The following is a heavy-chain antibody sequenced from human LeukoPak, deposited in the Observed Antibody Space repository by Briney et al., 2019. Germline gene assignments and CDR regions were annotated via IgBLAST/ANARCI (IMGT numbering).Heavy chain of an antibody. V-gene: IGHV3-48*01. CDR2: ISSSSSTI. Sequence: PGGSLRLSCAASGFIVSSNYMNWVRQAPGKGLEWVSYISSSSSTIYYADSVKGRFTISRDNAKNSLYLQMNSLRAEDTAVYYCAREGGVYYDSSGYYDYWGQGTLVTVSS. CDR3: AREGGVYYDSSGYYDY. D-gene: IGHD3-22*01. CDR1: GFIVSSNY. J-gene: IGHJ4*02.